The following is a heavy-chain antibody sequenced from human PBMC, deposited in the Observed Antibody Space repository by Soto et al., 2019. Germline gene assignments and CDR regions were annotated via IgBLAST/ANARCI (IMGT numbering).Heavy chain of an antibody. J-gene: IGHJ4*02. CDR2: IYSGGNT. V-gene: IGHV3-53*01. CDR1: GLTVSSNY. D-gene: IGHD4-4*01. CDR3: ARGASNLNY. Sequence: QPGGSLRLSCAASGLTVSSNYMTWVRQAPGKGLEWVSVIYSGGNTFYADSVKGRFTISRDNSKNTLNLQMDSLRAEDTAVYYCARGASNLNYWGQGTLVTVSS.